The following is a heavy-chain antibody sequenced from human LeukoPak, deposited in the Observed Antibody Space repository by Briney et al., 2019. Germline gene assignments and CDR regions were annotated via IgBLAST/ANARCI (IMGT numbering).Heavy chain of an antibody. CDR3: ARRGYSYGTMYYFDY. J-gene: IGHJ4*02. V-gene: IGHV4-59*08. CDR1: GGSISSYS. D-gene: IGHD5-18*01. Sequence: SETLSLTCTVSGGSISSYSWSWIRQPPGKGLEWIGYIYYTGSTNYNPSLESRVTISVDTSKNQFSLKLRSATAADTAVYYCARRGYSYGTMYYFDYWGQGTLVTVSS. CDR2: IYYTGST.